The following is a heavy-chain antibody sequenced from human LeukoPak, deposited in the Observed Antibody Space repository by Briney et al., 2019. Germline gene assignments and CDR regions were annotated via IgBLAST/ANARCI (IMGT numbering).Heavy chain of an antibody. CDR2: ISAYNGNT. J-gene: IGHJ4*02. D-gene: IGHD6-19*01. V-gene: IGHV1-18*01. CDR3: ARMYSSAWYYFDY. Sequence: VKVSCKASGYRFINYGISWVRQAPGQGLEWMGWISAYNGNTNYAQKFQGRVTVTTDTSASTAYMELRSLRTDDTAVYYCARMYSSAWYYFDYWGQGTLVTVSS. CDR1: GYRFINYG.